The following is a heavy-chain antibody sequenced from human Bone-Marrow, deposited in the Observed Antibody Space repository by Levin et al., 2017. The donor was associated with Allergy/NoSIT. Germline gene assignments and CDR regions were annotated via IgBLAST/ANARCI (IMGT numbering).Heavy chain of an antibody. V-gene: IGHV1-46*01. J-gene: IGHJ3*02. CDR1: GYTFTSYY. CDR2: INPSGGST. CDR3: ARGGYDYVWGSYRLVGDAFDI. D-gene: IGHD3-16*02. Sequence: ASVKVSCKASGYTFTSYYMHWVRQAPGQGLEWMGIINPSGGSTSYAQKFQGRVTMTRDTSTSTVYMELSSLRSEDTAVYYCARGGYDYVWGSYRLVGDAFDIWGQGTMVTVSS.